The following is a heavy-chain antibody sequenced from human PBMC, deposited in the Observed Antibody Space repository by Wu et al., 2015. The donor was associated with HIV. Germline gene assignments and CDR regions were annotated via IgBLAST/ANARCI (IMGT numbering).Heavy chain of an antibody. CDR3: ARGRPSWQLERRPKDYFDY. J-gene: IGHJ4*02. Sequence: QVQLVQSGAEVKKPGSSVKVSCKASGGTFSSYAISWVRQAPGQGLEWMGRIIPIFGTANYAQKFQGRVTITADESTSTAYMELSSLRSEDTAVYYCARGRPSWQLERRPKDYFDYWARERWSPSPQ. D-gene: IGHD1-1*01. V-gene: IGHV1-69*13. CDR1: GGTFSSYA. CDR2: IIPIFGTA.